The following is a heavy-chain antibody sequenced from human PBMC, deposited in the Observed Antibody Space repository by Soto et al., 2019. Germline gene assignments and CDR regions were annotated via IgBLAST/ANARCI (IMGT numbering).Heavy chain of an antibody. J-gene: IGHJ4*02. D-gene: IGHD1-26*01. CDR3: ARGIVGTEPGDY. Sequence: AGGSLRLSCAASGFTVSSNYMSWVRQAPGKGLEWVSVIYSGGSTYYADSVKGRFTISRDNSKNTLYLQMNSLRAEDTAVYYCARGIVGTEPGDYWGQGTLVTVSS. CDR1: GFTVSSNY. V-gene: IGHV3-53*01. CDR2: IYSGGST.